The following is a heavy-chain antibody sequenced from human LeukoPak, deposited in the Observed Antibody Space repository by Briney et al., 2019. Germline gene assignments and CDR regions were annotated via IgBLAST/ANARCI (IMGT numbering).Heavy chain of an antibody. CDR1: GGTFSSYA. Sequence: SVKVSCKASGGTFSSYAISWVRQAPGQGLEWMGGIIPIFGTANFAQKFQGRVTITTDESTSTVYMELSSLRSDDTAVYYCARAVRNYGLDSYYYMDVWGKGATVTVSS. J-gene: IGHJ6*03. CDR3: ARAVRNYGLDSYYYMDV. D-gene: IGHD3-10*01. CDR2: IIPIFGTA. V-gene: IGHV1-69*05.